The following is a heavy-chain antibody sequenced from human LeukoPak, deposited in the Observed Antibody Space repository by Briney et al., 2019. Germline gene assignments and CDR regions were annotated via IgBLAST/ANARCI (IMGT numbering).Heavy chain of an antibody. Sequence: PGGSLRLSCAASGFIFSNYWMSWVRQAPGKGVEWVANIRQDGSEKHYVDSMKGRFTISRDNAKNSLYLQMNSLRAEDTAVYYCAKDSTSGVVVVAATFYYWGQGTLVTVSS. CDR1: GFIFSNYW. CDR3: AKDSTSGVVVVAATFYY. V-gene: IGHV3-7*01. D-gene: IGHD2-15*01. J-gene: IGHJ4*02. CDR2: IRQDGSEK.